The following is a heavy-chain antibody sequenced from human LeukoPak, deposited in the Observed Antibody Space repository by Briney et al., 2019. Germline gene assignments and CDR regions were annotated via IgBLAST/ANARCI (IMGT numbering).Heavy chain of an antibody. Sequence: GGSLRLSCAASGFTFSSYWMSWVRQAPGKGLEWVANIRQDGSEKYYVDSVKGRFTISRDNSKNTLSLQMNSLRAEDTAVYYCAKGGNGSSVLDVWGKGTTVTVSS. V-gene: IGHV3-7*01. CDR1: GFTFSSYW. CDR2: IRQDGSEK. CDR3: AKGGNGSSVLDV. J-gene: IGHJ6*03. D-gene: IGHD6-6*01.